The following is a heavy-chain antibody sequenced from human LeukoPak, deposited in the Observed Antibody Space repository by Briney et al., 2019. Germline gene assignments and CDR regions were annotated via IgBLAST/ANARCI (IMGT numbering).Heavy chain of an antibody. V-gene: IGHV4-39*07. CDR3: ARVSGLNNFDS. J-gene: IGHJ4*02. CDR2: MSYSGRT. D-gene: IGHD1/OR15-1a*01. Sequence: PSETLSLTCTVSGGSISISNYYWGWIRQPPGKGLEWIGSMSYSGRTYYNPSLKTRVTVSLDTSKNQFSLKVTSLTAADTAVYYCARVSGLNNFDSWGQGTLVTVSS. CDR1: GGSISISNYY.